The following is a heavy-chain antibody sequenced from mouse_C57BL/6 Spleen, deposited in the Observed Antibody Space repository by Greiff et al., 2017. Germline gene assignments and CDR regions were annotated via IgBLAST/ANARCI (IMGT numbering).Heavy chain of an antibody. CDR1: GYAFSSSW. J-gene: IGHJ2*01. CDR2: IYPGDGDT. CDR3: ARSNDPYYFDY. Sequence: QVQLKQSGPELVKPGASVKISCKASGYAFSSSWMNWVKQRPGEGLEWIGRIYPGDGDTNYNGTFKGKATLTADKSSSTAYMQLSSLTSEDSAVYFCARSNDPYYFDYWGQGTTLTVSS. V-gene: IGHV1-82*01.